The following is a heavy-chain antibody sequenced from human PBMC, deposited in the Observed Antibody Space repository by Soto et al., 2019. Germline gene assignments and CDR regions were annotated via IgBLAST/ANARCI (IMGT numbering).Heavy chain of an antibody. CDR1: GFTFSSYA. V-gene: IGHV3-33*01. CDR2: IWYDGSNK. D-gene: IGHD2-15*01. J-gene: IGHJ5*02. CDR3: ARGVDWFDP. Sequence: QVQLVESGGGVVQPGRSLRLSCAASGFTFSSYAMHWVRQAPGKGLEWVAVIWYDGSNKYFADSVKGRFTISRDNSQNTLYLQMNSLRVEDTAVYYCARGVDWFDPWGQGTLVTVSS.